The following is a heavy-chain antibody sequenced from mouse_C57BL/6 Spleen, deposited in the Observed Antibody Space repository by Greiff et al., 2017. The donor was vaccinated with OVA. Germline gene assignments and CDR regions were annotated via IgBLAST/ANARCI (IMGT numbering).Heavy chain of an antibody. J-gene: IGHJ3*01. D-gene: IGHD3-2*02. CDR3: AHRQLRLREAWFAY. CDR1: GYTFTDYY. CDR2: INPNNGGT. Sequence: EVQLQQSGPELVKPGASVKISCKASGYTFTDYYMNWVKQSHGKSLEWIGDINPNNGGTSYNQKFKGKATLTLDKSSSTAYMELRSLTSEDSAVYYCAHRQLRLREAWFAYWGQGTLVTVSA. V-gene: IGHV1-26*01.